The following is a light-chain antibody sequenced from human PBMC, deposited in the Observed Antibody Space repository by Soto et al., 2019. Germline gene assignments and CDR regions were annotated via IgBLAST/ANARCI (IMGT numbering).Light chain of an antibody. V-gene: IGLV2-23*01. J-gene: IGLJ3*02. Sequence: QSALTQPASVSGSPGQSITISCTGTSKDVGSYNLVSWYQQHPGKAPQLMIYEGSKRPSGVSDRFSGSKSGNTASLTISGLQAEDEADYYCCSYAGSSTSVFGGGTKLTVL. CDR3: CSYAGSSTSV. CDR1: SKDVGSYNL. CDR2: EGS.